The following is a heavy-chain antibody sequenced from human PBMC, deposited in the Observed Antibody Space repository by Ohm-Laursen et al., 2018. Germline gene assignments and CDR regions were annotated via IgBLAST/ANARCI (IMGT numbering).Heavy chain of an antibody. J-gene: IGHJ4*02. CDR3: AKEGIVLMVYASFDY. CDR1: GFTFSSFG. Sequence: SLRLSCAASGFTFSSFGMNWVRQAPGKGLEWVSYIGSISSVTYYGDSVKGRFTISRDNAKNTLYLQMNSLRVEDTAVYYCAKEGIVLMVYASFDYWGQGTLVTVSS. V-gene: IGHV3-48*01. D-gene: IGHD2-8*01. CDR2: IGSISSVT.